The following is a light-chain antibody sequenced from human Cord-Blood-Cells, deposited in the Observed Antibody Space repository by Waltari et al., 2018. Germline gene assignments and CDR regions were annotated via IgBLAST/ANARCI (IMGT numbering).Light chain of an antibody. CDR2: QDS. Sequence: YELTQPPSVSVSPGQTASITCSGDKLGDNYACWYQQKPGQSPVRVIYQDSKRPSGIPERFSGSNSGNTATLTISGTQAMDEADYYCQAWDSSTVVFGGGTKLTVL. J-gene: IGLJ2*01. V-gene: IGLV3-1*01. CDR1: KLGDNY. CDR3: QAWDSSTVV.